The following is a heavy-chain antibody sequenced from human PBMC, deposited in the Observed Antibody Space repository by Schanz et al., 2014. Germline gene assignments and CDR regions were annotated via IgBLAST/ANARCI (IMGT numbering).Heavy chain of an antibody. J-gene: IGHJ4*02. V-gene: IGHV3-23*01. Sequence: VQLLESGGGLFKPGGSLRLSCAGSGFTFADYYMTWIRQAPGKGLEWVSALSAGADRIYYANSVKGRFTVTRDNSKNTLYLQMNSLTAEDTAVYFCAKDTRMTPAGTGVFFDYWGQGTLVTVSS. CDR1: GFTFADYY. CDR2: LSAGADRI. CDR3: AKDTRMTPAGTGVFFDY. D-gene: IGHD6-13*01.